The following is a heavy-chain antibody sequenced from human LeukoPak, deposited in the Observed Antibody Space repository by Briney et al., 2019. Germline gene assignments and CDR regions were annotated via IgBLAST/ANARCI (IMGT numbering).Heavy chain of an antibody. CDR2: ISTYNGDT. J-gene: IGHJ4*02. V-gene: IGHV1-18*01. Sequence: ASVKVSCKASGYTFTRYAITWVRQAPGQGLEWLGWISTYNGDTNYAQNLQGRVTMTTGTSTSTAYMEVRSLRSDDTAVYYCARDPSNTSGRNVYFDYWGQGTLVTVSS. D-gene: IGHD6-19*01. CDR3: ARDPSNTSGRNVYFDY. CDR1: GYTFTRYA.